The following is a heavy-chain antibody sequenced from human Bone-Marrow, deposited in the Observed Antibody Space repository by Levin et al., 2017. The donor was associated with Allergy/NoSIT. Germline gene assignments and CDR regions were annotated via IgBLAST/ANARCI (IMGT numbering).Heavy chain of an antibody. CDR3: ARGGEAVSASGTAHYNGLDV. CDR2: ISLSGGRK. D-gene: IGHD6-13*01. J-gene: IGHJ6*02. V-gene: IGHV3-48*03. Sequence: GESLKISCSGSGFTFSNYEMNWVRQAPGKGLEWISYISLSGGRKHYADSVKGRFTVSRDNAKNSLFLEMNTLKIEDTGLYYCARGGEAVSASGTAHYNGLDVWGQGTTVTVSS. CDR1: GFTFSNYE.